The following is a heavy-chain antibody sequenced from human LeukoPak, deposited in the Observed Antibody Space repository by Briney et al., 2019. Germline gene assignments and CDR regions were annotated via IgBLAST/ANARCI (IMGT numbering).Heavy chain of an antibody. J-gene: IGHJ4*02. D-gene: IGHD4-17*01. CDR3: AKYGMTTVTYIDY. CDR2: IRYDGGNK. V-gene: IGHV3-30*02. Sequence: QTGGSLRLSCAASGFTFSSHGMRWVRQAPGKGLEWVAFIRYDGGNKYYADSVKGRFTISRDSSKNTLYLQMNSLRAEDTAVYYCAKYGMTTVTYIDYWGQGTLVTVSS. CDR1: GFTFSSHG.